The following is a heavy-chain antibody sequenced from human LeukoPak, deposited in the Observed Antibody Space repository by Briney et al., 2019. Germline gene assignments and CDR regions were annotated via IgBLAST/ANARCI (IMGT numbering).Heavy chain of an antibody. CDR1: GGTFSSYA. CDR2: IIPIFGTA. CDR3: ARDQTRFGELSGFDY. D-gene: IGHD3-10*01. J-gene: IGHJ4*02. V-gene: IGHV1-69*13. Sequence: ASVKVSCKASGGTFSSYAISWVRQAPGQGLEWMGGIIPIFGTANYAQKFQGRVTITADESTSTAYMELSSLRSEDTAVYYCARDQTRFGELSGFDYWGQGTLVTVSS.